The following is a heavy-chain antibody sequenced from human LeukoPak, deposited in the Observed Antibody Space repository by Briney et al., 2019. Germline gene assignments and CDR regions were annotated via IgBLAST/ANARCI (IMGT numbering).Heavy chain of an antibody. D-gene: IGHD3-22*01. V-gene: IGHV3-53*01. J-gene: IGHJ3*02. CDR3: AGDYSGYYLSDAFDI. CDR1: GFTVSSNY. CDR2: IYSGGST. Sequence: GGSLRLSCAASGFTVSSNYMSWVRQAPGKGLDGVSVIYSGGSTYYADSVKGRFTISRDNSKNTLYLQMNSLRAEDTAVYYCAGDYSGYYLSDAFDIWGQGTMVTVSS.